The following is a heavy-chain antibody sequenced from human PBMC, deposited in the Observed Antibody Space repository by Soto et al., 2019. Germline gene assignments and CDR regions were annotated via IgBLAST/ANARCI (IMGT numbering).Heavy chain of an antibody. CDR1: GGSFSSNNHY. CDR3: AAQVERDYYYYGMDV. J-gene: IGHJ6*02. Sequence: SETLSLTCTVSGGSFSSNNHYWGWIRQPPGKGLEWIGSIYYSGSTYYNPSLKSRVTISVDTSKNQFSLKLSSVTAADTAVYYCAAQVERDYYYYGMDVWGQGTTVTVSS. V-gene: IGHV4-39*01. CDR2: IYYSGST.